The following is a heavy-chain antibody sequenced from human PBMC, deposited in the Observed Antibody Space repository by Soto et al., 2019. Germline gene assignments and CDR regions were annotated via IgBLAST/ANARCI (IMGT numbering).Heavy chain of an antibody. Sequence: EVQLLESGGGLLQPGGSLRLSCAASGFSFRDYFMSWVRQAPGKGLDWVSAISPSAGSTYYADSVKGRFTISRDNSKNTLYLQVNSLRAEDTAVYYCAKEEVVVTSVPAPYYFDYWGQGVLVAVSS. D-gene: IGHD2-21*02. CDR1: GFSFRDYF. J-gene: IGHJ4*02. CDR2: ISPSAGST. CDR3: AKEEVVVTSVPAPYYFDY. V-gene: IGHV3-23*01.